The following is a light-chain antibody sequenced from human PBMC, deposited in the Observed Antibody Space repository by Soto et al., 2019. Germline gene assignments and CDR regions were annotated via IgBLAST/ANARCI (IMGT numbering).Light chain of an antibody. CDR1: QSVSSY. CDR2: DTS. Sequence: EIVLTQSPATLSLSPGARATLSCRASQSVSSYLAWYQQKPGQAPRLLIYDTSNRATGIPARFSGSGSGTDFTLTISSLEPEDFAVYYCHLFTFGPGTKVDIK. CDR3: HLFT. V-gene: IGKV3-11*01. J-gene: IGKJ3*01.